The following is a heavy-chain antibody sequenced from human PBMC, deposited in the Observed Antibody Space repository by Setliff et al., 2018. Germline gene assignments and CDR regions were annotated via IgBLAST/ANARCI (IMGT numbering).Heavy chain of an antibody. V-gene: IGHV3-73*01. Sequence: GESLKISCAASGFSFSGPAVYWVRQASVKGLEWIGRIRGRTDNYATAYAASVRGRFTISRDDSKNTAYLQMNSLKTEDTAVYYCTFARDGYDVFDIWGQGTMVTVSS. CDR3: TFARDGYDVFDI. CDR2: IRGRTDNYAT. CDR1: GFSFSGPA. D-gene: IGHD5-18*01. J-gene: IGHJ3*02.